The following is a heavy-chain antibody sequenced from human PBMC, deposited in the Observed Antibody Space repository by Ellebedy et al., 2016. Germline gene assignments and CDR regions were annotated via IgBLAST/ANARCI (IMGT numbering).Heavy chain of an antibody. CDR1: GSSLRGGTHC. D-gene: IGHD3/OR15-3a*01. CDR2: SFYSGTT. J-gene: IGHJ6*02. Sequence: SETLSLXCTVSGSSLRGGTHCWTWIRQSSGKGLEWLGCSFYSGTTYYNPSLKGRVSMSVDTSRNQFSLRLRSVSAADTAVYYCARMGMDWYGEQTFYFYAVDVWGQGTTVAVSS. V-gene: IGHV4-30-4*01. CDR3: ARMGMDWYGEQTFYFYAVDV.